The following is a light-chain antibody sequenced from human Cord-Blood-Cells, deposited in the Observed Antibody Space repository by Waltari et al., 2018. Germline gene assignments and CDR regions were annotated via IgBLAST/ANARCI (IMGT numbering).Light chain of an antibody. CDR1: SGSIASND. V-gene: IGLV6-57*03. J-gene: IGLJ3*02. Sequence: NFMLTQPHSVSESPGKTVTISCTRSSGSIASNDLQWYQQRPGSAPTTVIYEDKQRPSGVPDRFSGSIDSSSNSASLTISGLKTADEADYYCQSYDSSNQVFGGGTKLTVL. CDR2: EDK. CDR3: QSYDSSNQV.